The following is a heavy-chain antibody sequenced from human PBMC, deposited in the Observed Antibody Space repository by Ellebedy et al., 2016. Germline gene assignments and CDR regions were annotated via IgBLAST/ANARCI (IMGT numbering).Heavy chain of an antibody. CDR2: INHSGST. D-gene: IGHD6-6*01. V-gene: IGHV4-34*01. CDR1: GGSFSGYY. CDR3: ASLEGEREYSSSYLDDWFNP. Sequence: GSLRLSXAVYGGSFSGYYWSWIRQPPGKGLEWIGEINHSGSTYYNPSLKSRVTISVDTSKNQFSLKLSSVTAADTAVYYCASLEGEREYSSSYLDDWFNPWGQGTLVTVSS. J-gene: IGHJ5*02.